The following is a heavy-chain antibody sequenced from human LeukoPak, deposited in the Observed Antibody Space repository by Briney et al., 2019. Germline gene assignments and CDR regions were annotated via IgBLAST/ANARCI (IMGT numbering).Heavy chain of an antibody. V-gene: IGHV3-30-3*01. D-gene: IGHD2-2*01. CDR1: GFTFSDYA. CDR2: ISKVGGSK. J-gene: IGHJ4*02. Sequence: PGGSLRLSCAPSGFTFSDYAKHWVRQAPGKGLEWVSVISKVGGSKHSADSVKGRFTISRDNSKNTLLLQMNSLRPEDTAVYYCARDLSTGPADYCFDSWGQGTLVTVSS. CDR3: ARDLSTGPADYCFDS.